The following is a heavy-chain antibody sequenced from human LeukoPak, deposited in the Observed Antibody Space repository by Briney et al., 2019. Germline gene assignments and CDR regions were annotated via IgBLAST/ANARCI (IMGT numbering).Heavy chain of an antibody. J-gene: IGHJ4*02. CDR2: ISFSGSTI. CDR3: AKDSAKKYDDY. Sequence: PGGSLRLSCAASGFTFSDYYMSWIRQAPGKGLEWISYISFSGSTIYYADSVKGRFTISRDNAKNSLYLQMNSLRAEDTAVYYCAKDSAKKYDDYWGQGTLVTVSS. V-gene: IGHV3-11*01. D-gene: IGHD2/OR15-2a*01. CDR1: GFTFSDYY.